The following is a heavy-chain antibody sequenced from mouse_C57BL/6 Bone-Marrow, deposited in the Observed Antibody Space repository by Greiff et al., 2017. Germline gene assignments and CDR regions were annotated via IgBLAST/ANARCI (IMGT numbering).Heavy chain of an antibody. CDR1: GYAFSSYW. Sequence: QVQLQQSGPELVKPGASVKMSCKASGYAFSSYWMHWVKQRPGKGLEWIGRIYPGDGDTSYNGKFKGKATLTVDKSSSTAYMQLSSLTSEDSAVYFCARRGISGLFAYWGQGTLVTVSA. D-gene: IGHD3-2*02. J-gene: IGHJ3*01. CDR3: ARRGISGLFAY. V-gene: IGHV1-82*01. CDR2: IYPGDGDT.